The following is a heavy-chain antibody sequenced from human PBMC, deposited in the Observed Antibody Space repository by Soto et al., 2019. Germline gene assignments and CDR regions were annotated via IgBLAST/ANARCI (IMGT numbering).Heavy chain of an antibody. D-gene: IGHD5-18*01. Sequence: QVQLVQSGAEVKKPGSSVKVSCKASGGTFSSYAISWVRQAPGQGLEWMGGIITIFGTANYAQKFQGRVTITAHESTSTANMELSSLRSEDTDVYCWARSPVVDTAMEEFDYWGQGTLVTVSS. CDR3: ARSPVVDTAMEEFDY. V-gene: IGHV1-69*01. J-gene: IGHJ4*02. CDR1: GGTFSSYA. CDR2: IITIFGTA.